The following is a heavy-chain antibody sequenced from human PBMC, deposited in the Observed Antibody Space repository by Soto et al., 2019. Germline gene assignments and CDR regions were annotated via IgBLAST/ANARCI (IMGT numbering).Heavy chain of an antibody. D-gene: IGHD6-19*01. CDR3: ARLSSGPSDY. CDR2: IIPIFGTA. CDR1: GGAFSSYA. V-gene: IGHV1-69*06. J-gene: IGHJ4*02. Sequence: GGSVEGCWKASGGAFSSYAISLVRQAPGQGLEWMGGIIPIFGTANYAQKFQGRVTITADKSTRTAYMELSSLRSEDTAVYYCARLSSGPSDYWGQGTMVTVSS.